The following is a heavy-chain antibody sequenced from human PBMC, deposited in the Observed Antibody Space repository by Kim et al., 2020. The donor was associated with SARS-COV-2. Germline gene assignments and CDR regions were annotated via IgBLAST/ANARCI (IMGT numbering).Heavy chain of an antibody. CDR2: ISSSSSYI. V-gene: IGHV3-21*01. Sequence: GGSLRLSCAASGFTFSSYSMNWVRQAPGKGLEWVSSISSSSSYIYYADSVKGRFTISRDNAKNSLYLQMNSLRAEDTAVYYCARDGRYDYVWGSYRYSRYDYWGQGTLVTVSS. J-gene: IGHJ4*02. CDR1: GFTFSSYS. D-gene: IGHD3-16*02. CDR3: ARDGRYDYVWGSYRYSRYDY.